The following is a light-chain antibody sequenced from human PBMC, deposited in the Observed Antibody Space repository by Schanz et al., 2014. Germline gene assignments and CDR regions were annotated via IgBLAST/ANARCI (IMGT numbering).Light chain of an antibody. CDR3: QQYGNWPLT. V-gene: IGKV3-20*01. CDR1: QSVSSNY. J-gene: IGKJ4*01. Sequence: EIVLTQSPGTLSLSPGERAALSCRASQSVSSNYFAWYQQKPGQAPRILIYGASTRGIGTPDRFSGSGSGTDFTLTISRLEPEDFAVYYCQQYGNWPLTFGGGTKVEIK. CDR2: GAS.